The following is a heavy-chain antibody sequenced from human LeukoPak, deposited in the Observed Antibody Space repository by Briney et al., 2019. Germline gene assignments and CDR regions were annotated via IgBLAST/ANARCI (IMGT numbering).Heavy chain of an antibody. D-gene: IGHD3-22*01. J-gene: IGHJ4*02. CDR3: ARVPSDSSGYYYSFFHY. CDR2: ISGSGGST. V-gene: IGHV3-23*01. CDR1: GFTFSSYA. Sequence: PGGSLRLSCAASGFTFSSYAMSWVRQASGKGLEWVSAISGSGGSTYYADSVKGRFIISRDNSKNTLYLQMNSLRAEGTAVYYCARVPSDSSGYYYSFFHYWGQGTLVTVSS.